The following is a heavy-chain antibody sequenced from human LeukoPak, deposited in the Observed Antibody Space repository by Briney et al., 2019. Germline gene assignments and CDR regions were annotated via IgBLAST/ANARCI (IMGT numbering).Heavy chain of an antibody. J-gene: IGHJ3*02. D-gene: IGHD6-19*01. V-gene: IGHV1-69*01. CDR1: GGTFSSYA. Sequence: ASVKVSCKASGGTFSSYAISWVRQAPGQGLEWMGGIIPIFGTANYAQKVQGRVTITADESTSSAYMELSSLRSEDTAVYYCARVQWLVDAFDIWGQGTMVTVSS. CDR3: ARVQWLVDAFDI. CDR2: IIPIFGTA.